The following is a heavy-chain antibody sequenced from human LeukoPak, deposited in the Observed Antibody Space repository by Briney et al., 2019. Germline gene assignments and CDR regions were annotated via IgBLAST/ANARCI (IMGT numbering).Heavy chain of an antibody. CDR3: ARGSRSSDY. Sequence: NASETLSLTCTVSGGSISSYFWSWIRQPPGKGLVWIGYIYYSGSTNYNPSLKSRVTISVDTSKNQFSLRLSSVTAADTAVYYCARGSRSSDYWGQGTLVTVSS. CDR2: IYYSGST. CDR1: GGSISSYF. J-gene: IGHJ4*02. V-gene: IGHV4-59*01.